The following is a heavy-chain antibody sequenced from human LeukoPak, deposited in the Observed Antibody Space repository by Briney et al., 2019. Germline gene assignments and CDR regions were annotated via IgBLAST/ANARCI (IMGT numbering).Heavy chain of an antibody. D-gene: IGHD2-8*01. CDR2: ISGSGGST. CDR1: GFTFSSYA. J-gene: IGHJ1*01. Sequence: GGSLRLSCAASGFTFSSYAMSWVRQAPGKGLEWVSAISGSGGSTYYADSVKGRFTISRDNSKNTLYLQMNSLRAEDTAVYYCAKDLNVLMVSVRAEYFQHWGQGTLVTVSS. CDR3: AKDLNVLMVSVRAEYFQH. V-gene: IGHV3-23*01.